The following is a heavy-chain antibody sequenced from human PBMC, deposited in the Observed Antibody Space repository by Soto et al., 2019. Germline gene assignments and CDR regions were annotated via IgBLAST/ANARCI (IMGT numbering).Heavy chain of an antibody. CDR2: ISGSGGST. D-gene: IGHD2-8*01. J-gene: IGHJ4*02. CDR1: GFTFSSYA. Sequence: EVQLLESGGGLVQPGGSLRLSCAASGFTFSSYAMSWVRQAPGKGLEWVSAISGSGGSTYYADSVKGRFTISRDNSKNTLYLQMNSLRAEDTAVYYCAKDGYCTNGVCYRVSDYWGQGTLVTVSS. V-gene: IGHV3-23*01. CDR3: AKDGYCTNGVCYRVSDY.